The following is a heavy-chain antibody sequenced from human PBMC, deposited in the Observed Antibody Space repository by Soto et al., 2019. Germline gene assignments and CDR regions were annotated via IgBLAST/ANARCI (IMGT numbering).Heavy chain of an antibody. V-gene: IGHV1-2*02. Sequence: ASVKVSCKASGYSFTAQFIHWVRQAPGQGLEWMGWITPNSGNRHLAQKFQGRVSLTRDTSVSTAYMELRSLTSDDTAVYYCARRGYTYGFDYWGQGTLVTVSS. CDR1: GYSFTAQF. CDR3: ARRGYTYGFDY. D-gene: IGHD5-18*01. CDR2: ITPNSGNR. J-gene: IGHJ4*02.